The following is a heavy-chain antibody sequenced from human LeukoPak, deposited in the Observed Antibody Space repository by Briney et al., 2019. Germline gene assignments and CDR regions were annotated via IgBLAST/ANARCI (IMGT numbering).Heavy chain of an antibody. Sequence: SETLSLTCTVSGGSISSYYWNWIRQPPGKGLEWIGYIYDSGSTNYNPSLKSRVTISVDTSKNQFSLKLSSVTAADTAVYYCASLTTADAFDIWGQGTMVTVSS. CDR1: GGSISSYY. D-gene: IGHD3-22*01. V-gene: IGHV4-59*01. CDR2: IYDSGST. CDR3: ASLTTADAFDI. J-gene: IGHJ3*02.